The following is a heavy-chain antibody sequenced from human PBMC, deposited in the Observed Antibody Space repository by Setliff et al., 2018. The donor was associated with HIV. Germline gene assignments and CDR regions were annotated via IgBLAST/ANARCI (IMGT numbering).Heavy chain of an antibody. CDR2: ISRSSSSK. J-gene: IGHJ4*02. Sequence: GGSLRLSCAASGFTFSSYSMNWVRQAPGKGLEWVAYISRSSSSKYYADSVKGRFTISGDNAKNTLYLQMNSLTSEDTAVYYCARDLNWAFDYWGQGILVTVSS. D-gene: IGHD1-1*01. CDR1: GFTFSSYS. V-gene: IGHV3-48*01. CDR3: ARDLNWAFDY.